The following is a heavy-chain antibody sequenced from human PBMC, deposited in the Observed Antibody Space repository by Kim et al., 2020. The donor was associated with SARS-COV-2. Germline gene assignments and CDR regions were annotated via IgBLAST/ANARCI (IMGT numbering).Heavy chain of an antibody. V-gene: IGHV1-46*01. J-gene: IGHJ6*02. CDR3: ARDIKMRVIVVVIARNYYYGMDV. Sequence: ASVKVSCKASGYTFTSYYMHWVRQAPGQGLEWMGIINPSGGSTSYAQKFQGRVTMTRDTSTSTVYMELSSLRSEDTAVYYCARDIKMRVIVVVIARNYYYGMDVWGQGTTVTVSS. CDR1: GYTFTSYY. CDR2: INPSGGST. D-gene: IGHD3-22*01.